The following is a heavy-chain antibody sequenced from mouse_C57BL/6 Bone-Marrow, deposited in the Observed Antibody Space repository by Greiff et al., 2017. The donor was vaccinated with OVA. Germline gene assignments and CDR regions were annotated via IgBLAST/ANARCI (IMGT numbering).Heavy chain of an antibody. J-gene: IGHJ1*03. V-gene: IGHV1-82*01. CDR1: GYAFSSSW. CDR2: IYPGDGDT. CDR3: AREFITTVVGYFDV. Sequence: VQLQQSGPELVKPGASVKISCKASGYAFSSSWMNWVKQRPGKGLEWIGRIYPGDGDTNYNGKFKGKATLTADKSSSTAYMQLSSLTSEDSAVYFCAREFITTVVGYFDVWGTGTTVTVSS. D-gene: IGHD1-1*01.